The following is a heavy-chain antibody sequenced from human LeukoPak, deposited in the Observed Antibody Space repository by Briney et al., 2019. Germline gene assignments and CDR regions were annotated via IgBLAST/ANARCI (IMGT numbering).Heavy chain of an antibody. D-gene: IGHD5-18*01. J-gene: IGHJ4*02. Sequence: VKVSCKASGYTFTGYYMHWVRQAPGQGLEWMGWINTNTGNPTYAQGFTGRYVFSLDTSVSTAYLQISGLRADDTAVYYCGRDPRLGIRGYTYGYIDYWGQGTLVTVSS. CDR1: GYTFTGYY. V-gene: IGHV7-4-1*02. CDR2: INTNTGNP. CDR3: GRDPRLGIRGYTYGYIDY.